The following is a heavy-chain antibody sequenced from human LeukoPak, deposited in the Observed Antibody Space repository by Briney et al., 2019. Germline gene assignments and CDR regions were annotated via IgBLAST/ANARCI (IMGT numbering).Heavy chain of an antibody. J-gene: IGHJ4*02. CDR1: GYTFTDYY. Sequence: ASVKVSCKVSGYTFTDYYMHWVQQAPGQGLEWMGLVDPEDGETIYAEKFQGRVTITADTSTGTAYMELSSLRSEDTAVYYCARSPPEGGGNQPFPDYWGQGTLVTVSS. D-gene: IGHD4-23*01. V-gene: IGHV1-69-2*01. CDR2: VDPEDGET. CDR3: ARSPPEGGGNQPFPDY.